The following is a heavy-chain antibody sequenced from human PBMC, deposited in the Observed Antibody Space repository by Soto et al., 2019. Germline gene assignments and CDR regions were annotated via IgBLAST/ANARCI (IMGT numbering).Heavy chain of an antibody. CDR2: ISGGGGTM. CDR1: EFTFSSCS. CDR3: ARDKSGSYSIDY. J-gene: IGHJ4*02. V-gene: IGHV3-48*04. Sequence: RGSPRLSFAASEFTFSSCSMGWVRQAPGKGLEWLSYISGGGGTMFYADSVKGRVTISRDNAKNSLYLQMDSLRAEDTAVYYCARDKSGSYSIDYWGQGTLVTVSS. D-gene: IGHD1-26*01.